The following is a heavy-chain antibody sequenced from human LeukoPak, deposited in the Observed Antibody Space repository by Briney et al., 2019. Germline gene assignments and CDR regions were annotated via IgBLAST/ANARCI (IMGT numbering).Heavy chain of an antibody. J-gene: IGHJ4*02. Sequence: GGSLRLSCAASGFTFSNFALHWVRQAPGKGPEYVAVISSSGDTTYFANAVQGRFTISRDNSKNTVYLQMGSLRVEDTAVYYCAKDEAGYSSGWGQGTLVTVSS. CDR3: AKDEAGYSSG. V-gene: IGHV3-64*01. CDR1: GFTFSNFA. CDR2: ISSSGDTT. D-gene: IGHD6-19*01.